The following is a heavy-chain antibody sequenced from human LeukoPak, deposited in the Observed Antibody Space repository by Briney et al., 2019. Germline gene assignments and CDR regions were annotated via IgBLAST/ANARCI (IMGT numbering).Heavy chain of an antibody. J-gene: IGHJ4*02. CDR3: ARDRGFFDN. Sequence: GGSLRLSCAASGFTFSIYSMNWVRQPPGKGLEWLSSITSSSNYIYYADSVKGRFTISRDNVQNSLYLQMKSLRAEDTAMYYCARDRGFFDNGGQGTLVTVPS. CDR1: GFTFSIYS. CDR2: ITSSSNYI. D-gene: IGHD2-15*01. V-gene: IGHV3-21*01.